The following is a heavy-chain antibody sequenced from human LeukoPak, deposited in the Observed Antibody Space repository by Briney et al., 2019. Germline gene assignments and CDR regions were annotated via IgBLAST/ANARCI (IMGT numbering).Heavy chain of an antibody. J-gene: IGHJ4*02. CDR3: ARATLDN. CDR1: GFSVSSNY. Sequence: GGSLRLSCAASGFSVSSNYISWVRQAPGRGLEWVSVIYSGGSTKYADSVKARLTISRDNSKNTVYLQMNSLRAEDTAVYYCARATLDNWGQGTLATVSS. V-gene: IGHV3-53*01. CDR2: IYSGGST.